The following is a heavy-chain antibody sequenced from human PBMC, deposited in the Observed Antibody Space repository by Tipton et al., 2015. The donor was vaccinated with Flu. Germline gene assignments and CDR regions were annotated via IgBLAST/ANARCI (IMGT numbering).Heavy chain of an antibody. CDR3: ARRGRTVRDAFDI. J-gene: IGHJ3*02. Sequence: TLSLTCTVSGDSINSYYWSWIRQPPGKRLEWIGYIYSSGSTNYNPSLKSRLTISPDTSKNQFSLRLTSVTAADTAVYYCARRGRTVRDAFDIWGQGTMVTVSS. D-gene: IGHD3-10*01. CDR2: IYSSGST. V-gene: IGHV4-4*08. CDR1: GDSINSYY.